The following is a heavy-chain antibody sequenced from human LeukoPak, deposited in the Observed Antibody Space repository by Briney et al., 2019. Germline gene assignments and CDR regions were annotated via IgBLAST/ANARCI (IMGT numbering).Heavy chain of an antibody. Sequence: ASVKVSCKASGYTFTGYYMHWVRQAPGQGLEWMGRINPNSGGTNYAQKFQGRVTMTRDTSISTAYMELSRLRSDDTAVYYCAREKLVSGSYYGPGWFDPWGQGTLVTVSS. CDR1: GYTFTGYY. J-gene: IGHJ5*02. CDR2: INPNSGGT. D-gene: IGHD1-26*01. CDR3: AREKLVSGSYYGPGWFDP. V-gene: IGHV1-2*06.